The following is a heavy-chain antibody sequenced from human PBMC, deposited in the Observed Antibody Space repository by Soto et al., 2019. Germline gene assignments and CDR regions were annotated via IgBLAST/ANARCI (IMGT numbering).Heavy chain of an antibody. V-gene: IGHV1-69*01. CDR1: GGNFTSYA. CDR3: AKASGRSWYNWFDP. D-gene: IGHD6-13*01. J-gene: IGHJ5*02. Sequence: QVQLVQSGAEVKKPGSSVKVSCKASGGNFTSYAINWVRQAPGQGLEFMGGIVPLFGTTNYAHKFRGRVTVTADESTSTVYMEMSSLRSEDTAVSYCAKASGRSWYNWFDPWGQGTLVTVST. CDR2: IVPLFGTT.